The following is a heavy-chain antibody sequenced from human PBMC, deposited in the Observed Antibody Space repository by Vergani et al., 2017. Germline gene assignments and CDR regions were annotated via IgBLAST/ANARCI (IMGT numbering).Heavy chain of an antibody. CDR1: GFTFNHYA. Sequence: EVQLLESGGDLVQPGGSLRLSCAASGFTFNHYAMNWVRQAPGKGLEWVSGISCSGGSTYYAGSVKGRFTISRDSSKNKLYLQMNSLRAGDTAVYYCAKANPRNSGYDYLYYYHAMDVWGQGTTVTVSS. J-gene: IGHJ6*02. D-gene: IGHD5-12*01. CDR3: AKANPRNSGYDYLYYYHAMDV. V-gene: IGHV3-23*01. CDR2: ISCSGGST.